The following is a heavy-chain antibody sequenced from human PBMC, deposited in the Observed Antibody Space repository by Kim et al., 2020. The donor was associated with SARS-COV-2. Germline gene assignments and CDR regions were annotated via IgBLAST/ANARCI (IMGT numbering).Heavy chain of an antibody. CDR2: INSDGSST. D-gene: IGHD6-19*01. CDR1: GFTFSSYW. Sequence: GGSLRLSCAASGFTFSSYWMHWVRQAPGKGLVWVSRINSDGSSTSYADSVKGRFTISRDNAKNTLYLQMNSLRAEDTAVYYCARDQYGGYSSGWYYGYYYYYGMDVWGQGTTVTVSS. V-gene: IGHV3-74*01. J-gene: IGHJ6*02. CDR3: ARDQYGGYSSGWYYGYYYYYGMDV.